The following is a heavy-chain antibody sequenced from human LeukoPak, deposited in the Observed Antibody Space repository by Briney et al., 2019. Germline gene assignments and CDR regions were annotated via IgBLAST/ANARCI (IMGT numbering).Heavy chain of an antibody. Sequence: ASVKVSCKASGYTFTSYDINWVRQATGQGLEWMGWMNPNSGNTGYAQKLQGRVTMTRNTSISTAYMELSSLRSEDTAVYYCARGYPAAADLHWWGQGTLVTVSS. D-gene: IGHD6-13*01. V-gene: IGHV1-8*01. CDR1: GYTFTSYD. CDR3: ARGYPAAADLHW. CDR2: MNPNSGNT. J-gene: IGHJ4*02.